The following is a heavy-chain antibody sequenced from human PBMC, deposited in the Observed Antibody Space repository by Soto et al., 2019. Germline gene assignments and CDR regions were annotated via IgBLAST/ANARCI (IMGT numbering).Heavy chain of an antibody. D-gene: IGHD5-18*01. V-gene: IGHV4-30-4*01. CDR1: GGSISSGDYY. Sequence: SETLSLTCTVSGGSISSGDYYWSWIRQPPGKGLEWIGYIYYSGSTYYNPSLKSRVTISVDTSKNQFSLKLSSVTAADTAVYYCARDGRGNTYGSFNYGGQEPLVPVPS. CDR3: ARDGRGNTYGSFNY. CDR2: IYYSGST. J-gene: IGHJ4*02.